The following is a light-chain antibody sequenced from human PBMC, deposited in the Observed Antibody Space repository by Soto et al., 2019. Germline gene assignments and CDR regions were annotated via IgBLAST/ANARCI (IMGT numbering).Light chain of an antibody. CDR1: QSISSW. Sequence: DIQMTQSPSTLSASVGDRVTITCRASQSISSWLAWYQQKPGKAPKLLIYKASSFESGVPSRFSGSGSGTAFTLTISSLQPDDFATYHCQQYNSYAWPFGQGTKVEIK. J-gene: IGKJ1*01. CDR2: KAS. CDR3: QQYNSYAWP. V-gene: IGKV1-5*03.